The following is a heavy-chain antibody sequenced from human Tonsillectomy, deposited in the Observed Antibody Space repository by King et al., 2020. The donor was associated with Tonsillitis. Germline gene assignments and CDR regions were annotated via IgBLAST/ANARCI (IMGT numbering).Heavy chain of an antibody. Sequence: VQLQESGPGLVKPSQTLSLTCTVSGGYISSGGYYWSWIRQHPGVGREWIGYIYYSGSTYYNPSLKSRVTISVDTSKNQFSLKLSSVTAADTTVYCCARDREHGVGTRSFDTRGQTTLVTVSS. CDR2: IYYSGST. V-gene: IGHV4-31*03. D-gene: IGHD1-1*01. CDR1: GGYISSGGYY. J-gene: IGHJ5*02. CDR3: ARDREHGVGTRSFDT.